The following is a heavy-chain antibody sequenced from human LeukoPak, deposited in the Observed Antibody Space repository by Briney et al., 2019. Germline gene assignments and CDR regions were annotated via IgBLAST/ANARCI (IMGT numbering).Heavy chain of an antibody. CDR2: VSGSGGST. D-gene: IGHD2-2*01. J-gene: IGHJ4*02. CDR1: GFTFSSYA. CDR3: AKVWDIVVVPAPYYFDY. V-gene: IGHV3-23*01. Sequence: GGSLRLSCAASGFTFSSYAMSWVRQAPGKGLEWVSAVSGSGGSTYYADSVKGRFTISRDNSKNTLYLQMNSLRAEDTAVYYCAKVWDIVVVPAPYYFDYWGQGTLVTVSS.